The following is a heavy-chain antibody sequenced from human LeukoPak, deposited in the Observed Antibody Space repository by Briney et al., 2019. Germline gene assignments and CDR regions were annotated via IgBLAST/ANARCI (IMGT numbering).Heavy chain of an antibody. D-gene: IGHD3-10*01. CDR1: GFTFSSYS. Sequence: GGSLRLSCAASGFTFSSYSMNWVRQAPGKGLEWVSSISSSGSTIYYADSVKGRFTISRDNAKNSLYLQMNSLRAEDTAVYYCARAAPLWFGELLSGDYWGQGTLVTVSS. CDR3: ARAAPLWFGELLSGDY. J-gene: IGHJ4*02. V-gene: IGHV3-48*04. CDR2: ISSSGSTI.